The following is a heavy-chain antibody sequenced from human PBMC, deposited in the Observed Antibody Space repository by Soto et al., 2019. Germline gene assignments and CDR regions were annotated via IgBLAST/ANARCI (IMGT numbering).Heavy chain of an antibody. Sequence: ASVKVSCKAAGYTFTNNDVSWVRQATGQGLEWMGWMNPGSGDTGYAQKFQGRVTMTRDISIATAYMELNSLTSEDTAIYYCARMESFGSLNWFDPWGQGTLVTVSS. CDR1: GYTFTNND. D-gene: IGHD5-18*01. CDR2: MNPGSGDT. CDR3: ARMESFGSLNWFDP. V-gene: IGHV1-8*02. J-gene: IGHJ5*02.